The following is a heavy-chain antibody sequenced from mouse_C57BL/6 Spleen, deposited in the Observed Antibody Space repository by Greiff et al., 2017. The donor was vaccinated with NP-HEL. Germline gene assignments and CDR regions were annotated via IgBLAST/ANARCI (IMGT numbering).Heavy chain of an antibody. Sequence: QVQLQQPGAELVMPGASVKLSCKASGYTFTSYWMHWVKQRPGQGLEWIGEIDPSDSYTNYIQKFKGNSTLTVDKSSSTAYMQLSSLTSEDSAVYYCAALTTVVATSPYWYFDVWGTGTTVTVSS. CDR1: GYTFTSYW. J-gene: IGHJ1*03. CDR3: AALTTVVATSPYWYFDV. CDR2: IDPSDSYT. V-gene: IGHV1-69*01. D-gene: IGHD1-1*01.